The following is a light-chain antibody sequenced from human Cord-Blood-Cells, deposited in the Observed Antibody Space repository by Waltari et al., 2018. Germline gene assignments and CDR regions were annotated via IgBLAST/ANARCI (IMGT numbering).Light chain of an antibody. Sequence: SSELTQDPAVSVALGQTVRITCQGDSLRSYYASWYQQKPGQAPVLVIDGKNNRPSGIPDRFSGSSSGNTASLTITGAQAEYEADYYCNSRDSSGNHYVFGTGTKVTVL. CDR2: GKN. CDR3: NSRDSSGNHYV. J-gene: IGLJ1*01. V-gene: IGLV3-19*01. CDR1: SLRSYY.